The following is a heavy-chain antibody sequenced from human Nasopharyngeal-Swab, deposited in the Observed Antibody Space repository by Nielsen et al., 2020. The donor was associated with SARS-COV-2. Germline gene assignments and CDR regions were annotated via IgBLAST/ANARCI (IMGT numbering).Heavy chain of an antibody. V-gene: IGHV3-33*01. CDR1: GFTFSSYG. Sequence: LSLTCAASGFTFSSYGMHWVRQAPGKGLEWVAVIWYDGSNKYYADSVKGRFTISRDNSKNTLYLQMNSLRAEDTAVYYCARERPADRAFDIWGQGTMVTVSS. D-gene: IGHD2-2*01. CDR3: ARERPADRAFDI. CDR2: IWYDGSNK. J-gene: IGHJ3*02.